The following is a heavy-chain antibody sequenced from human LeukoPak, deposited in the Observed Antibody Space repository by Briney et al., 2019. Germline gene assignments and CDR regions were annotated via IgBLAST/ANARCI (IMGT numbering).Heavy chain of an antibody. CDR1: GGSFSGYY. CDR2: INHSGST. CDR3: ARAMAVAGLLYYFDY. J-gene: IGHJ4*02. V-gene: IGHV4-34*01. D-gene: IGHD6-19*01. Sequence: SETLSLTCAVYGGSFSGYYWSWIRQPPGKGLEWIGEINHSGSTNYNPSLKSRVTISVDTSKNQFSLKLSSVTAADTAVYYCARAMAVAGLLYYFDYWGQGTLVTVSS.